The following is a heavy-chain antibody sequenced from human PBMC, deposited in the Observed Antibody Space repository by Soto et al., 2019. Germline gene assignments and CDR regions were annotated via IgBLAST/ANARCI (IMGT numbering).Heavy chain of an antibody. Sequence: EVQLLESGGGLVQPGGSLRLSCAASGFTFSSYAMSWVRQAPGKGLEWVSAISGSGGSTYYADSVKGRFTISRDNSKNPLYLQMNSLRAEDTAVYYCAKGLQGAIAVAGSFDYWGQGTLVTVSS. D-gene: IGHD6-19*01. CDR2: ISGSGGST. J-gene: IGHJ4*02. CDR3: AKGLQGAIAVAGSFDY. V-gene: IGHV3-23*01. CDR1: GFTFSSYA.